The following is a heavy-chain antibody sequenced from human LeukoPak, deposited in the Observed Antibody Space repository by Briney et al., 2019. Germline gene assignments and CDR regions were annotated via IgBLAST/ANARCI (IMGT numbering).Heavy chain of an antibody. Sequence: GGSLRLSCAASGFTVSSNYTSWVRQAPGKGLEWVSVIYSGGSTYYADSVRGRFTISRDNAKNSLYLQMNSLRAEDTAVYYCARVRPGYYCDYWGQGILVTVSS. J-gene: IGHJ4*02. CDR2: IYSGGST. CDR1: GFTVSSNY. CDR3: ARVRPGYYCDY. V-gene: IGHV3-66*01.